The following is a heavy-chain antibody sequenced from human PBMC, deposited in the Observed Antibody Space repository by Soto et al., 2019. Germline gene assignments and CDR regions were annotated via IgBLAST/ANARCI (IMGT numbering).Heavy chain of an antibody. CDR3: AREQGVTTVTPFRYFQH. J-gene: IGHJ1*01. D-gene: IGHD4-17*01. CDR1: GGSISSGGYY. CDR2: IYYSGST. Sequence: QVQLQESGPGLVKPSQTLSLTCTVSGGSISSGGYYWSWIRQHPGKGLEWIGYIYYSGSTYYNPSLKRRVTISVDTSKNPFSLKLSSVTAADTAVYYCAREQGVTTVTPFRYFQHWGQGTLVTVSS. V-gene: IGHV4-31*03.